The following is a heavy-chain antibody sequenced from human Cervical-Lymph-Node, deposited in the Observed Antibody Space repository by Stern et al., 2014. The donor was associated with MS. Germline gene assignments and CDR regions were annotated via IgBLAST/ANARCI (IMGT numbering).Heavy chain of an antibody. CDR2: IIPSCDIP. V-gene: IGHV1-69*09. D-gene: IGHD2-8*02. CDR1: GGTFSSYS. J-gene: IGHJ6*02. Sequence: QVQLVESGAEVKKPGSSVRVSCKASGGTFSSYSINWVRQAPGHGLEWMGRIIPSCDIPNSAHKFQGRLTITADKTTTTAYMELSGLRSDDTATYFCARSIAGGDYSYYNDMDIWGQGTTVIVSS. CDR3: ARSIAGGDYSYYNDMDI.